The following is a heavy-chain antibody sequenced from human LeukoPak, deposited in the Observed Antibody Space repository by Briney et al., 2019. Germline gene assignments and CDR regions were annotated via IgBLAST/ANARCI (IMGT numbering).Heavy chain of an antibody. V-gene: IGHV3-7*01. J-gene: IGHJ5*02. CDR1: GFTFNTYW. CDR2: IKQDGSEK. D-gene: IGHD2-15*01. CDR3: ARVRSGSSFAP. Sequence: PGGSLRLSCAVSGFTFNTYWMSWVRQAPGKGLEWVANIKQDGSEKSYVDSVKGRFTISRDNAKSSLYLQMNSLRAEDTAVYYCARVRSGSSFAPGGQETLVTVPS.